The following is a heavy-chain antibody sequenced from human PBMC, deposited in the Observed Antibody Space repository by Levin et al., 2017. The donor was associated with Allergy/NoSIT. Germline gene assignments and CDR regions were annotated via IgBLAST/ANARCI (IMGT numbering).Heavy chain of an antibody. Sequence: GGSLRLSCAASGFTFSSYAMSWVRQAPGKGLEWVSAISGSGGSTYYADSVKGRFTISRDNSKNTLYLQMNSLRAEDTAVYYCAIDLRFGYSGSYYFDYWGQGTLVTVSS. J-gene: IGHJ4*02. D-gene: IGHD1-26*01. CDR2: ISGSGGST. CDR3: AIDLRFGYSGSYYFDY. V-gene: IGHV3-23*01. CDR1: GFTFSSYA.